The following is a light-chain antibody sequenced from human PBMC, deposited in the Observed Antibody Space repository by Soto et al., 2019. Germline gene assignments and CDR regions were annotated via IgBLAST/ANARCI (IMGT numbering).Light chain of an antibody. J-gene: IGKJ3*01. CDR3: QHYTKLPR. Sequence: EIVMTQSPATLSVSPGERATLSCRASQSVGSNLAWYQQKPGQAPRLLIYGASTRANGIPARFSGTGSGTEFTLTISSLQSEDFALYYCQHYTKLPRFGPGTKVDIK. CDR1: QSVGSN. CDR2: GAS. V-gene: IGKV3-15*01.